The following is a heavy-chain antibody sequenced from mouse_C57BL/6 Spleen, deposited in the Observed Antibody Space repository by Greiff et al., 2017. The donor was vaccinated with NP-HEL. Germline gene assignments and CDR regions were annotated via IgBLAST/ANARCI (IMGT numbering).Heavy chain of an antibody. CDR2: IWSGGGT. Sequence: QVQLQQSGPGLVQPSPSLSLTCTVSGFSLTSYGVHWVRQSPGKGLEWLGVIWSGGGTDYNAAFISSLSISKDNSKSQVFFKMNSLQADDTAIYYCARNPLYGSSFWFAYWGQGTLVTVSA. D-gene: IGHD1-1*01. V-gene: IGHV2-2*01. J-gene: IGHJ3*01. CDR3: ARNPLYGSSFWFAY. CDR1: GFSLTSYG.